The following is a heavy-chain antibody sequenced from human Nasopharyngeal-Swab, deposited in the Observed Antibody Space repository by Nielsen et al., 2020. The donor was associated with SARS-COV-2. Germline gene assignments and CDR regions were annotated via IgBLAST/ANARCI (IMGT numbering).Heavy chain of an antibody. CDR1: GFTFSSYW. D-gene: IGHD3-10*01. CDR2: INSDGSST. V-gene: IGHV3-74*01. Sequence: GESLKISCAASGFTFSSYWMHWVRQAPGTGLVWVSRINSDGSSTSYADSVKGRFTISRDNAKNTLYLQMNSLRAEDTAVYYCARVGSGFYGMDVWGQGTTVTVSS. CDR3: ARVGSGFYGMDV. J-gene: IGHJ6*02.